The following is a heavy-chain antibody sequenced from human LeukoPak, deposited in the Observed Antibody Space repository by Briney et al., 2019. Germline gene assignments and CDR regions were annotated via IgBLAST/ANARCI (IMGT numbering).Heavy chain of an antibody. J-gene: IGHJ4*02. CDR1: GFTFSSYS. D-gene: IGHD3-10*01. CDR2: ISSSSYI. Sequence: PGGSLRLSCAASGFTFSSYSMNWVRQAPGKGPEWVSSISSSSYIYYADSVRGRFTISRDNAKNSLYLQMNSLRAEDTAVYYCARGWVPYYYGSGSYYSFRGQFDYWGQGTLVTVSS. CDR3: ARGWVPYYYGSGSYYSFRGQFDY. V-gene: IGHV3-21*01.